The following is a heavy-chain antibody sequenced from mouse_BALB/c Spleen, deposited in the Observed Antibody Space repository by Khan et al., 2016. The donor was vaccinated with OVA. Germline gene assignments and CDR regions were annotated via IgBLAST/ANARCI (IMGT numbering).Heavy chain of an antibody. CDR3: VRDGAYYRNGGWFAY. CDR1: GYTFTSYT. D-gene: IGHD2-14*01. Sequence: QVQLQQSGAELARPGASVKMSCKASGYTFTSYTIHWIKQRPGQGLEWIGYINPSNGYTNYNQKFKDKATLTADKSSTTAYMQLSSLTSDDSAVYNFVRDGAYYRNGGWFAYWGQGTLVTVSA. J-gene: IGHJ3*01. CDR2: INPSNGYT. V-gene: IGHV1-4*01.